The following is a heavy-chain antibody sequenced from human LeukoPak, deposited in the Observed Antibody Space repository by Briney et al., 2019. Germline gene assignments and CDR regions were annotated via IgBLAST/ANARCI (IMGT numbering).Heavy chain of an antibody. D-gene: IGHD3-3*01. CDR2: IYYSGST. J-gene: IGHJ4*02. Sequence: SETLSLTCTVSGGSISSYYWSWIRQPPGKGLEWIGYIYYSGSTNYNPSLKSRVTISVDTSKNQFSLKLSSVTAADTAVYYCAREAYYDFWSGYNYWGQGTLVTVSS. V-gene: IGHV4-59*12. CDR1: GGSISSYY. CDR3: AREAYYDFWSGYNY.